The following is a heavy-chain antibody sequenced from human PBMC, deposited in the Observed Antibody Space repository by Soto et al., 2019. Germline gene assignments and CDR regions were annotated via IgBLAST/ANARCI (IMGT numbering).Heavy chain of an antibody. CDR2: IIPIFGTA. V-gene: IGHV1-69*13. J-gene: IGHJ4*02. CDR1: GYTFNSHA. Sequence: SVKVSCKASGYTFNSHAIHWMRQAPGQGLEWMGGIIPIFGTANYAQKFQGRVTITADESTSTAYMELSSLRSEDTAVYYCARSYSRDYDSSGYSYYFDYWGQGTLVTVSS. CDR3: ARSYSRDYDSSGYSYYFDY. D-gene: IGHD3-22*01.